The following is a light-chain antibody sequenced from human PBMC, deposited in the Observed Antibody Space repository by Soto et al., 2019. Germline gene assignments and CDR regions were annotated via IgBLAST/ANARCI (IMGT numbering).Light chain of an antibody. CDR3: CSYASSSTPFV. Sequence: QSVLTQPASVSGSPGQSITISCTGTSSDVGSYNLVSWYQQHPGKAPKLMIFEGSKRPSGLSNRFSGSKSGNTASLTISGFQAEDEADYYCCSYASSSTPFVFGTGTKSPS. J-gene: IGLJ1*01. CDR1: SSDVGSYNL. V-gene: IGLV2-23*01. CDR2: EGS.